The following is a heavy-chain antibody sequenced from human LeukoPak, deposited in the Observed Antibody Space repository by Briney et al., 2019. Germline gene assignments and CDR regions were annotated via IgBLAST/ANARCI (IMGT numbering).Heavy chain of an antibody. CDR3: ARCLIDSSGYSSDY. V-gene: IGHV5-51*01. J-gene: IGHJ4*02. CDR1: GYSFTTYW. Sequence: GESLKISCKGSGYSFTTYWIGWVRQMLGKGLEWMGIIYPGDSDTRYSPSFQGQVTISADKSTSTANLQWSSLKASDTAMYYCARCLIDSSGYSSDYWGQGTLVTVSS. CDR2: IYPGDSDT. D-gene: IGHD3-22*01.